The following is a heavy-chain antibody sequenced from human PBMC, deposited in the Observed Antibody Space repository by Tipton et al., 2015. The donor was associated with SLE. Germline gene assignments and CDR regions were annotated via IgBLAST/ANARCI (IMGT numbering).Heavy chain of an antibody. V-gene: IGHV3-48*03. D-gene: IGHD3-3*01. Sequence: SLRLSCAASGFTFSRYEMNWVRQAPGKGLEWVSYISSRGSTIYYADSVKGRFTISRDNAKNSLYLQMNRLRADDTAVYYCRYYDFWSGYYSGAFDIWGQGTMVTVSS. CDR1: GFTFSRYE. J-gene: IGHJ3*02. CDR2: ISSRGSTI. CDR3: RYYDFWSGYYSGAFDI.